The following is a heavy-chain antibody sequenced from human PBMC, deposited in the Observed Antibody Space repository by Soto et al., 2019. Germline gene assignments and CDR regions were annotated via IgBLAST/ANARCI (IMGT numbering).Heavy chain of an antibody. J-gene: IGHJ4*01. D-gene: IGHD5-12*01. CDR1: GFKFTIYG. Sequence: QVQVVQSGAEVTKPGASVTVSCKTSGFKFTIYGITWVRQAPGQGLEWMGWISAYNGTTNYARNFQGRITLTTDTSTSTAYMEMRSLRSDDTAVYYCARDLVSYSVYDGINNWGHGTLVTVS. CDR2: ISAYNGTT. CDR3: ARDLVSYSVYDGINN. V-gene: IGHV1-18*01.